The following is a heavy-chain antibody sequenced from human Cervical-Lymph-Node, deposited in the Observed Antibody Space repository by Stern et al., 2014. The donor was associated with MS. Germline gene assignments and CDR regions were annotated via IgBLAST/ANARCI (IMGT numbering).Heavy chain of an antibody. V-gene: IGHV1-18*01. CDR1: GYTFTSYG. CDR2: IIAYNGNT. D-gene: IGHD1-1*01. J-gene: IGHJ4*02. Sequence: VQLVESGNEVKKPGASVKVSCEASGYTFTSYGISWGRQAPGQGLEWMGWIIAYNGNTNYEQKFQDRVTMTTDTSTSTVYMELRNLRSDDAALYYCARAAGILDFWGQGTLVTVSS. CDR3: ARAAGILDF.